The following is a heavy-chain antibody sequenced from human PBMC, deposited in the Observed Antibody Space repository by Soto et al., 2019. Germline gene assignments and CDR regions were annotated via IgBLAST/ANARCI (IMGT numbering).Heavy chain of an antibody. Sequence: PGGSLRLSCAASGFTVSSNYMSWVRQAPGKGLEWVSVIYSGGSTYYADSVKGRFTISRDNSKNTLYLQMNSLRAEDTAVYYCARGPGYSSSWYLNWGQGTLVTVSS. CDR2: IYSGGST. CDR1: GFTVSSNY. V-gene: IGHV3-53*01. D-gene: IGHD6-13*01. CDR3: ARGPGYSSSWYLN. J-gene: IGHJ4*02.